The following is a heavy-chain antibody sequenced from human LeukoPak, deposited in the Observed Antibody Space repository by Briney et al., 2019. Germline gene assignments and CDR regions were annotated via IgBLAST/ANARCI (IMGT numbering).Heavy chain of an antibody. CDR2: INSDGSST. CDR3: ARVDCSGGSGYFDY. Sequence: PGGSLRLTCAASGFTFSRYWMHWVRQTPGKGLVWVSRINSDGSSTRYADSVKGRFTISRDNAKNTLDLQMSSLRAEDTAVYYCARVDCSGGSGYFDYWGQGALVTVSS. CDR1: GFTFSRYW. D-gene: IGHD2-15*01. V-gene: IGHV3-74*01. J-gene: IGHJ4*02.